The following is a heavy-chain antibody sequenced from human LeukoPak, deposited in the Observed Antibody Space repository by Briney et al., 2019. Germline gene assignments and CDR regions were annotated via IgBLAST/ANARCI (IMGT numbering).Heavy chain of an antibody. CDR1: GGTFSSYA. V-gene: IGHV1-69*04. J-gene: IGHJ4*02. CDR3: ARRIAVAGSGIDY. Sequence: GASVKVSCKASGGTFSSYAISWVRQAPGQGLEWMGRIIPILGIANYAQKFQGRVTITADKSTSTAYMELSSLRSEDTAVYYCARRIAVAGSGIDYWGQGTLVTVSS. CDR2: IIPILGIA. D-gene: IGHD6-19*01.